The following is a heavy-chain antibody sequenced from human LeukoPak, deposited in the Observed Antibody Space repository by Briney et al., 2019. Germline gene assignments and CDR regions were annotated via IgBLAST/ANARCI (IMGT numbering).Heavy chain of an antibody. Sequence: GGSLRLSCAASGFTFSTYGMHWVRQAPGTGLEWVAVISYDGSNKFYADSVKGRFTFSRDNSKNTLYLQMDSLRAEEPAVYYCAGGTVPSRTWYFDRWGRGALVTVCS. CDR2: ISYDGSNK. D-gene: IGHD3-16*01. CDR3: AGGTVPSRTWYFDR. J-gene: IGHJ2*01. V-gene: IGHV3-30*19. CDR1: GFTFSTYG.